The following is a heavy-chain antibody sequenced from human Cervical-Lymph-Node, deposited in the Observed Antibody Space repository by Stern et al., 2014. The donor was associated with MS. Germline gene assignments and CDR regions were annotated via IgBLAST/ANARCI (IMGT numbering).Heavy chain of an antibody. CDR1: GGSISSYY. CDR2: IYFSGST. J-gene: IGHJ6*02. Sequence: QVQLQESGPGLVKPSETLSLTCTVSGGSISSYYWTWIRQPPGKGLEWIGHIYFSGSTNYNPSLKSRVPISADTSKNQLSLRLSSVTAADTALYYCARAPYDYTNWYGLDVWGQGTTVTVSS. V-gene: IGHV4-59*01. D-gene: IGHD4-11*01. CDR3: ARAPYDYTNWYGLDV.